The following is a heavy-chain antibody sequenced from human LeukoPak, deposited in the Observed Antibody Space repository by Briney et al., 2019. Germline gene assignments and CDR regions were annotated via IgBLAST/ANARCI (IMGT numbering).Heavy chain of an antibody. D-gene: IGHD3-10*01. Sequence: GGSLRLSCAASGFTFSSYGMHWARQAPGKGLEWVAFIRYDGSNKYYADSVKGRFTISRDNSKNTLYLQMNSLRAEDTAVYFCAKDSSRYYYGSRAMDVWGQGTTVTVSS. V-gene: IGHV3-30*02. CDR3: AKDSSRYYYGSRAMDV. CDR1: GFTFSSYG. J-gene: IGHJ6*02. CDR2: IRYDGSNK.